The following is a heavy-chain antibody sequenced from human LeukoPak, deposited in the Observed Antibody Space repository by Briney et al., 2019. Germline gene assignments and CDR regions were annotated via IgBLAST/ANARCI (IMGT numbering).Heavy chain of an antibody. CDR1: GFTFSNYA. V-gene: IGHV3-23*01. CDR2: ISGYGDNT. CDR3: AKHHMPLTRPNYYRCAMDV. J-gene: IGHJ6*02. Sequence: GGSLRLSCAASGFTFSNYAMSCVRQAPGKGLEWVSAISGYGDNTYYAVSVKGRFAISRDRSTNMPFLHMNSLRAEDTAVYYYAKHHMPLTRPNYYRCAMDVWGQGTTVTVS. D-gene: IGHD1-26*01.